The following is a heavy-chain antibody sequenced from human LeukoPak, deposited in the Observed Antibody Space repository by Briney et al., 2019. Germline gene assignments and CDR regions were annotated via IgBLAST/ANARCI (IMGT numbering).Heavy chain of an antibody. CDR2: ISGGGETT. CDR1: GFTFNNYA. J-gene: IGHJ4*02. D-gene: IGHD4-17*01. CDR3: ARDYADYVGYFFFDY. Sequence: PEGSLRLSCAASGFTFNNYAMNWVRQATGKGLEWVSSISGGGETTYYADSAKGRFTISRDNSQNTLYLQMNSLRAEDTAVYYCARDYADYVGYFFFDYWGRGTLVTVSS. V-gene: IGHV3-23*01.